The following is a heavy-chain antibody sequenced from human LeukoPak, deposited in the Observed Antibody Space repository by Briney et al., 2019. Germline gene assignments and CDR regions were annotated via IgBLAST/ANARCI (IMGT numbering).Heavy chain of an antibody. CDR1: GFTFSSYA. D-gene: IGHD2-21*01. CDR2: ISGSGGST. V-gene: IGHV3-23*01. CDR3: ARDPFGDNWFDP. Sequence: GGSLRLSCAASGFTFSSYAMSWVRQAPGKGLEWVSAISGSGGSTYYADSVKGRFTISRDNSKNTLYLQMNSLRAEDTAVYYCARDPFGDNWFDPWGQGTLVTVSS. J-gene: IGHJ5*02.